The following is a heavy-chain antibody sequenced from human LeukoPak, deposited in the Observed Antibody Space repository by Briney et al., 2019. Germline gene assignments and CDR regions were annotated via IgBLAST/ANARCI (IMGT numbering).Heavy chain of an antibody. CDR2: INPHSGDT. V-gene: IGHV1-2*07. CDR1: GYTFTSSY. D-gene: IGHD5-18*01. Sequence: GASVKVSCKAFGYTFTSSYMHFVRQAPGQGLEWMGWINPHSGDTNYAHKFQGRVTMTRDTSISIAYMELSSLKSDDTAVYYCAREGGSSYGYGYHWGQGTLVTVSS. CDR3: AREGGSSYGYGYH. J-gene: IGHJ5*02.